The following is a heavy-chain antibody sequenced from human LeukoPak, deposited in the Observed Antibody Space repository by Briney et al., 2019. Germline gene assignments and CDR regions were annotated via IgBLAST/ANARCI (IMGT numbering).Heavy chain of an antibody. CDR3: ARDHNYAFDN. Sequence: GGSLRLSCTASGFPFSDYSMNWVRQAPGKGLEWISYIGISSGNTKYADSVKGRSTISADNARNSLYLQMNSLRVEDTAVYYCARDHNYAFDNWGRGTLVSVSS. V-gene: IGHV3-48*04. CDR1: GFPFSDYS. CDR2: IGISSGNT. D-gene: IGHD1-1*01. J-gene: IGHJ4*02.